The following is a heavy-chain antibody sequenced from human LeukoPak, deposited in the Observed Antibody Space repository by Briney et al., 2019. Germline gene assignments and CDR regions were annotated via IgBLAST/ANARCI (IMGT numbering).Heavy chain of an antibody. CDR1: GFTFSSYG. CDR2: ISYDGSNK. CDR3: AKDRYSSSWSPYFDY. D-gene: IGHD6-13*01. J-gene: IGHJ4*02. Sequence: GGSLRLSCAASGFTFSSYGMHWVRQAPGKGLEWGAVISYDGSNKYYADSVKGRFTISRDNSKNTLYLQMNSLRAEDTAVYYCAKDRYSSSWSPYFDYWGQGTLVTVSS. V-gene: IGHV3-30*18.